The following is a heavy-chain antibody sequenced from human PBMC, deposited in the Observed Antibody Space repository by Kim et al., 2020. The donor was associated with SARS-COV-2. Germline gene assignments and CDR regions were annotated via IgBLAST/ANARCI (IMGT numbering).Heavy chain of an antibody. CDR1: GFTFRNYA. CDR2: ISGSGRGT. J-gene: IGHJ2*01. V-gene: IGHV3-23*01. CDR3: AKDIGGDYVRYFDL. Sequence: GGSLRLSCAASGFTFRNYAMSWVRQAPGKGLEGVSGISGSGRGTYYADSVKGRFTISRDNSKNTLYLQMNSLRAEDMAVYYCAKDIGGDYVRYFDLWGRGTLVTVPS. D-gene: IGHD4-17*01.